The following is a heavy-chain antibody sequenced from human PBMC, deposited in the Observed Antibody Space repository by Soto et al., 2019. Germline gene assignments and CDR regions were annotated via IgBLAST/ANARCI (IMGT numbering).Heavy chain of an antibody. D-gene: IGHD3-22*01. V-gene: IGHV3-23*01. J-gene: IGHJ4*02. CDR2: ISGSGDST. Sequence: EVQLLESGGGLVQPGGSLRLSCAASGFTFSNYAMSWVRQAPGKGLEWVSSISGSGDSTYYADSVKGRFTISRDNSKNTLYLQMNSLRAEDTAVYYCARDYYDSSLPGGHLDYWGQGTLVTVSS. CDR3: ARDYYDSSLPGGHLDY. CDR1: GFTFSNYA.